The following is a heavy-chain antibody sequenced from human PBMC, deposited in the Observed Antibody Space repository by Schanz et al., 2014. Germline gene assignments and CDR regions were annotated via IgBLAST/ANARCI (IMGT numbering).Heavy chain of an antibody. V-gene: IGHV3-48*01. CDR2: IRSSSTPI. J-gene: IGHJ4*02. CDR3: ASSGSYSSYAF. Sequence: EVQLVESGGGWVQPGGSLRLSCAASGFTFSDYSMNWVRQAPGKGPEWVSYIRSSSTPIYYADSVKGRFTISRDNAKNSLYLQMNSLRAEDTAVYHCASSGSYSSYAFWGQGTLVTVSS. CDR1: GFTFSDYS. D-gene: IGHD3-10*01.